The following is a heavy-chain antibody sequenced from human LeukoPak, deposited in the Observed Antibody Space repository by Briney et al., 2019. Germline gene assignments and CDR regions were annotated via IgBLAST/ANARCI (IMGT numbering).Heavy chain of an antibody. V-gene: IGHV4-39*01. D-gene: IGHD3-10*01. CDR2: IYYSGST. J-gene: IGHJ4*02. CDR3: ARHDHYYGSGKGFDY. CDR1: GGSISSSSYS. Sequence: SETLSLTCTVSGGSISSSSYSWGWIRQPPGKGLEWIGSIYYSGSTYYNPSLKSRVTISVDTSKNQFSLKLSSVAAADTAVYYCARHDHYYGSGKGFDYWGQGTLVTVSS.